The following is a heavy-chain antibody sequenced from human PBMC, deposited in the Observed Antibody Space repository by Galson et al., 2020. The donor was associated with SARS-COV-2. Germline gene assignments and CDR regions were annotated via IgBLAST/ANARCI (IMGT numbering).Heavy chain of an antibody. CDR2: IYTSGST. CDR3: AYYDSRHGYY. CDR1: GGSSSSGSYY. V-gene: IGHV4-61*09. D-gene: IGHD3-22*01. Sequence: SETLSLTCTVTGGSSSSGSYYRSWIRQPAGKGLEWIGHIYTSGSTNYNPSLKSRVTVSVDTSKNQFYLNLTSMTAADTAVYYCAYYDSRHGYYWGQGTLVTVSS. J-gene: IGHJ4*02.